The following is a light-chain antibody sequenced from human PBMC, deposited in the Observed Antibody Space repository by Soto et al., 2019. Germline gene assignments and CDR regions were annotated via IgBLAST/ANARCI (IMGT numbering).Light chain of an antibody. Sequence: QSVLTQSASVSGSPGQSITISCTGTSSDVGGYNYVSWYQQHPGKAPKLIIYDVSNRPSGVSTRFSGSKSGNTASLTISGLQAEDEADDSCSSYTSTHSWVFGGGTKVTVL. J-gene: IGLJ3*02. CDR1: SSDVGGYNY. V-gene: IGLV2-14*01. CDR2: DVS. CDR3: SSYTSTHSWV.